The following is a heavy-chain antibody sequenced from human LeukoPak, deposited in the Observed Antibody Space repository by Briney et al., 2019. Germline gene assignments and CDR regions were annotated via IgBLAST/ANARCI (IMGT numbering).Heavy chain of an antibody. CDR3: ASRDCGGDCYYQIDY. V-gene: IGHV4-38-2*01. CDR1: GYSISSGYY. D-gene: IGHD2-21*01. J-gene: IGHJ4*02. Sequence: PSETLSLTCAVSGYSISSGYYWGWIRQPPGKGLEWIGSIYHNGSTYYNPSLKSRVTISVDTSKNQFPLKLSSVTAADTAVYYCASRDCGGDCYYQIDYWGQGTLVTVSS. CDR2: IYHNGST.